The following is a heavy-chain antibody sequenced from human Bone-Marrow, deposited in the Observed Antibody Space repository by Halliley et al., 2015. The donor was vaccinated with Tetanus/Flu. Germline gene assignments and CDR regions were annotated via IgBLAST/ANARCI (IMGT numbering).Heavy chain of an antibody. CDR2: IYSGGST. Sequence: IYSGGSTYYADSVKGRFPISRDSSKNTLYLQMNSRRAEDTAVYYCARDNYDSSGYYYRWFDPWGQGTLVTVSS. J-gene: IGHJ5*02. CDR3: ARDNYDSSGYYYRWFDP. V-gene: IGHV3-53*01. D-gene: IGHD3-22*01.